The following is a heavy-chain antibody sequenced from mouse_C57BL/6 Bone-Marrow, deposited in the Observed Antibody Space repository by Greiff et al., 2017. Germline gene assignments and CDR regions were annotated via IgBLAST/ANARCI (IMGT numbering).Heavy chain of an antibody. CDR3: AREDCDAMDY. V-gene: IGHV1-50*01. CDR1: GYTFTSYW. CDR2: IDPSDSYT. J-gene: IGHJ4*01. Sequence: QVQLQQPGAELVKPGASVKLSCKASGYTFTSYWMQWVKQRPGQGLEWIGEIDPSDSYTNYNQKFKGKATLTVDKSSSTAYMQLSSLPSEDSAVWYCAREDCDAMDYWGQGTTVTVSS.